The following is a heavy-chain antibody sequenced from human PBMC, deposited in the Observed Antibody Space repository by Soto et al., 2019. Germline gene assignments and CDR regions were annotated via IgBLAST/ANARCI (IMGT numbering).Heavy chain of an antibody. J-gene: IGHJ4*02. CDR3: VQTTGWPGFDF. D-gene: IGHD6-19*01. V-gene: IGHV3-53*01. CDR2: IYGGGTT. Sequence: EVQLVESGGGWIQPGGSLRLSCAASGFAVSSKYMTWVRQAPGKGLEWVSVIYGGGTTYYADSVKGRFTISRDTSKNTLYLPMNSLRAEDTAVYYCVQTTGWPGFDFWGQGTLVTVSS. CDR1: GFAVSSKY.